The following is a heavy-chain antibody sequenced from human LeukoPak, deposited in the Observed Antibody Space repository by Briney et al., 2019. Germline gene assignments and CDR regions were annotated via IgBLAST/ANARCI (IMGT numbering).Heavy chain of an antibody. Sequence: SETLSPTCTVSGGSISSGGYYWSWIRQHPGKGLEWIGYIYYSGSTYYNPSLKSRVTISVDTSKNQFSLKLSSVTAAGTAVYYCARLTYYYDSSGYYANWFDPWGQGTLVTVSS. CDR3: ARLTYYYDSSGYYANWFDP. J-gene: IGHJ5*02. CDR1: GGSISSGGYY. CDR2: IYYSGST. V-gene: IGHV4-31*03. D-gene: IGHD3-22*01.